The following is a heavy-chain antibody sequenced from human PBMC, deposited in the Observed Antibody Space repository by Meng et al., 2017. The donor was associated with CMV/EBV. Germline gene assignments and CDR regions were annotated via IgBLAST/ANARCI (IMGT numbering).Heavy chain of an antibody. CDR3: ARDKDSSSSYGDGMDV. Sequence: ASVKVSCKVSGYTLTELSRHWVRQAPGKGLEWMGGFDPEDGETIYAQKFQGRVTMTEDTSTDTAYMELSSLRSEDTAVYYCARDKDSSSSYGDGMDVWGQGTTVTVSS. J-gene: IGHJ6*02. D-gene: IGHD6-6*01. V-gene: IGHV1-24*01. CDR1: GYTLTELS. CDR2: FDPEDGET.